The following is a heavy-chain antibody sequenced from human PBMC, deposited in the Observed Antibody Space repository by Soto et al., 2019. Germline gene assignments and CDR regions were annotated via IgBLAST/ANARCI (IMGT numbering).Heavy chain of an antibody. J-gene: IGHJ4*02. CDR1: GGSISSGGYY. Sequence: SETLSLTCTVSGGSISSGGYYWSWIRQHPGKGLEWIGYIYYSGSTYYNPSLKSRVTISVDTSKNQFSLKLSSVTAADTAVYYCAREGRQLVPYYFDYWGQGTLVTVSS. V-gene: IGHV4-31*03. CDR2: IYYSGST. CDR3: AREGRQLVPYYFDY. D-gene: IGHD6-6*01.